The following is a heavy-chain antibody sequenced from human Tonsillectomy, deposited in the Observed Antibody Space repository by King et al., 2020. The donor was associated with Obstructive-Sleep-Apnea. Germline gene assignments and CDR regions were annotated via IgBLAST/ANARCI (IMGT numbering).Heavy chain of an antibody. Sequence: VQLVESGGGLVQPGGSLRLSCAASGFTFSSYAMSWVRQAPGKGLEWVSVISGSGGSTYYANSLKGRFTISRDNSKTTLYLQMNSLRAEDTAVYYCAKARQPYVSGEDYFDYWGQGTLVTVSS. V-gene: IGHV3-23*04. J-gene: IGHJ4*02. CDR1: GFTFSSYA. CDR3: AKARQPYVSGEDYFDY. D-gene: IGHD6-19*01. CDR2: ISGSGGST.